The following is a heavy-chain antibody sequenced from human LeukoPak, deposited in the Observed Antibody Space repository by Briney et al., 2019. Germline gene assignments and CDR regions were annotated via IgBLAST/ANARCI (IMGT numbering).Heavy chain of an antibody. J-gene: IGHJ4*02. CDR1: GGSLSGYY. Sequence: SETLSLTCAVYGGSLSGYYWSWIRQPPGKGLEWIGEINHSGSTNYNPSLKSRVTISVDTSKNQFSLKLSSVTAADTAVYYCARVDRYCSSTSCRESIDYWGQGTLVTVSS. V-gene: IGHV4-34*01. D-gene: IGHD2-2*01. CDR2: INHSGST. CDR3: ARVDRYCSSTSCRESIDY.